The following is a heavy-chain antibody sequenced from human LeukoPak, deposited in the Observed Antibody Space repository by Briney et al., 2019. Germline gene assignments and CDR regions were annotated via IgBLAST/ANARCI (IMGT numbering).Heavy chain of an antibody. D-gene: IGHD4-17*01. CDR1: GFTVSSNY. Sequence: GGSLRLSCAASGFTVSSNYMTWVRQAPGKGLEWVSSISGNGGSTQYADSVQGRFAISRDNSKNTLYLQMNSLRAEDTAVYFCAKDPNGDYIGTFDIWGQGTMVTVS. V-gene: IGHV3-23*01. CDR3: AKDPNGDYIGTFDI. J-gene: IGHJ3*02. CDR2: ISGNGGST.